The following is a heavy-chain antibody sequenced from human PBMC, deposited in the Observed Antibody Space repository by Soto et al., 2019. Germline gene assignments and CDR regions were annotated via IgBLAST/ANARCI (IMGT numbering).Heavy chain of an antibody. CDR2: ISSSSSTI. CDR3: ARTELYSYGPFDY. Sequence: PGGALRLSSAASRFNVSSYSMNWVRQAPRKGLEWVSYISSSSSTIYYADSVKRRFTISRDNAKNSLYLQMNSLRHEETAVYYCARTELYSYGPFDYWGQGALVKVSS. D-gene: IGHD5-18*01. J-gene: IGHJ4*02. V-gene: IGHV3-48*02. CDR1: RFNVSSYS.